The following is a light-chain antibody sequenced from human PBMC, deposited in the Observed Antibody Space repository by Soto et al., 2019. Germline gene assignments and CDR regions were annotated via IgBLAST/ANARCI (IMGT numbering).Light chain of an antibody. Sequence: TPATVTVVDVEIGTLSFRASQSVSSNLAWYQHKPGQAPRLLTYGASTRATGIPARFSGRGSGKDFTFTFGSLQPDHSGTYSCQQFYDLSVTFGPGTRLEIK. V-gene: IGKV3-15*01. CDR1: QSVSSN. J-gene: IGKJ5*01. CDR2: GAS. CDR3: QQFYDLSVT.